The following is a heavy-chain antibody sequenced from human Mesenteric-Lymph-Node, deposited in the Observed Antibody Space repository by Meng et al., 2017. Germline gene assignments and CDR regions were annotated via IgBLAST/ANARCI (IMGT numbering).Heavy chain of an antibody. J-gene: IGHJ4*02. CDR2: IYHSGIT. D-gene: IGHD4-17*01. CDR3: TTLDGDSIS. Sequence: GPLSPTPDFFGSSSSNDHWWRLVRQAARKGLEWIGEIYHSGITNYNPSVKSRVSMSVDKSQNHFSLRLSSVTAADTAVYYCTTLDGDSISWGQGTLVTVSS. V-gene: IGHV4-4*02. CDR1: GSSSSNDHW.